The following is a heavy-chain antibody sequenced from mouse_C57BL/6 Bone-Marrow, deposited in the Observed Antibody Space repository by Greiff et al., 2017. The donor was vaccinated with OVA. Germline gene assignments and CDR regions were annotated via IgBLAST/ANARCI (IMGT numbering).Heavy chain of an antibody. D-gene: IGHD3-2*02. J-gene: IGHJ2*02. V-gene: IGHV1-53*01. Sequence: VQLQQPGTELVKPGASVKLSCKASGYTFTSYWMYWVKQRPGQGLEWIGNINPRNGGNNYNEKFKSKATLTVDKSSSKAYMQLSSLTSEDSAVYYCARGKTAQVEDYWGQGTSLTVSS. CDR3: ARGKTAQVEDY. CDR2: INPRNGGN. CDR1: GYTFTSYW.